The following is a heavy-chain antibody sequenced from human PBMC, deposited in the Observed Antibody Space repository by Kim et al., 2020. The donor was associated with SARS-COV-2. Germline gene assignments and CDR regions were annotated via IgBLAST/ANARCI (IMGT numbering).Heavy chain of an antibody. Sequence: SETLSLTCTVSGGSISSGDYYWSWIRQPPGKGLEWIGYIYYSGSTYYNPSLKSRVTISVDTSKNQFSLKLSSVTAADTAVYYCARVRFSITIFGVVTRLFDYWGQGTLVTFSS. V-gene: IGHV4-30-4*01. CDR3: ARVRFSITIFGVVTRLFDY. CDR1: GGSISSGDYY. D-gene: IGHD3-3*01. CDR2: IYYSGST. J-gene: IGHJ4*02.